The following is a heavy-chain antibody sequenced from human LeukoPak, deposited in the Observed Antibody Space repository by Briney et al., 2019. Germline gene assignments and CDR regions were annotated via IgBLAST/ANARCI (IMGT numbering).Heavy chain of an antibody. CDR2: ISSSGSTI. CDR3: ARDLVRENYYGMDV. D-gene: IGHD6-13*01. CDR1: GFTVSSNY. Sequence: GGSLRLSCAASGFTVSSNYMTWVRQAPGKGLEWVSYISSSGSTIYYADSVKGRFTISRDNAKNSLYLQMNSLRAEDTAVYYCARDLVRENYYGMDVWGQGITVTVSS. V-gene: IGHV3-11*01. J-gene: IGHJ6*02.